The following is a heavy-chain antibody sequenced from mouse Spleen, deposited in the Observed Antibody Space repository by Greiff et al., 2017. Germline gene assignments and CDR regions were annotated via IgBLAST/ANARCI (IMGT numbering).Heavy chain of an antibody. D-gene: IGHD6-1*01. CDR3: TTSHGYYFDY. V-gene: IGHV14-4*01. Sequence: EVQLQQSGAELVRPGASVKLSCTASGFNIKDDYMHWVKQRPEQGLEWIGWIDPENGDTEYASKFQGKATITADTSSNTAYLQLSSLTSEDTAVYYCTTSHGYYFDYWGQGTTLTVSS. J-gene: IGHJ2*01. CDR2: IDPENGDT. CDR1: GFNIKDDY.